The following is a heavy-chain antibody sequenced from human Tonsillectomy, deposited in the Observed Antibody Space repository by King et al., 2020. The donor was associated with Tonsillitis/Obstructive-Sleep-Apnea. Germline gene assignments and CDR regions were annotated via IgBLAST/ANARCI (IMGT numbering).Heavy chain of an antibody. CDR3: ARDKGEPRRDYYYYGMDV. J-gene: IGHJ6*04. CDR2: IWYDGSNK. Sequence: VQLVESGGGVVQPGRSLRLSCAASGFTFSSYGMHWVRQAPGKGLEWVAVIWYDGSNKYYADSVKGRFTISRDNSKNTLYLQMNSLRAEDTAVYYCARDKGEPRRDYYYYGMDVWGKGTTVTVSS. CDR1: GFTFSSYG. D-gene: IGHD3-16*01. V-gene: IGHV3-33*01.